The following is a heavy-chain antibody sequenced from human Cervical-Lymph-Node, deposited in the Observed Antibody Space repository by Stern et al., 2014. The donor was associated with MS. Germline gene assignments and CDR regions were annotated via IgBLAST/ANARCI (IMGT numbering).Heavy chain of an antibody. D-gene: IGHD6-13*01. Sequence: QVTLRESGPALVKPTQTLTLTCTFSGFSLSTRGMCVTWFRQPPGKALEWLALIDWDDDKYYSTSLKTRLTISKDTSKNQVVLTMTNMDPVDTATYYCARTTATEYNNNWYLEAFDMWGQGTMVTVSS. J-gene: IGHJ3*02. CDR3: ARTTATEYNNNWYLEAFDM. CDR1: GFSLSTRGMC. CDR2: IDWDDDK. V-gene: IGHV2-70*01.